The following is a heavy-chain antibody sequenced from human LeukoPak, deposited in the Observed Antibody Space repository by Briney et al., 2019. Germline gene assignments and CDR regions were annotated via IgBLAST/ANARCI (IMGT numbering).Heavy chain of an antibody. V-gene: IGHV4-59*08. CDR2: VYYSGST. D-gene: IGHD4-17*01. J-gene: IGHJ6*02. CDR1: GFIFGSYA. CDR3: ARQYYGDPYGMDV. Sequence: GSLRLSCAASGFIFGSYAMSWIRQPPGKGLEWIGYVYYSGSTNYNPSLKSRVTISVDTSKNQFSLKLSSVTAADTAVYYCARQYYGDPYGMDVWGQGTTVTVSS.